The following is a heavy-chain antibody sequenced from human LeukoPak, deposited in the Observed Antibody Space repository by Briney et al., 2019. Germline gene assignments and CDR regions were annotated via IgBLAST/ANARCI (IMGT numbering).Heavy chain of an antibody. CDR3: GRVGGRSKAAKGDAFDI. D-gene: IGHD6-6*01. CDR1: GFTFSSYS. J-gene: IGHJ3*02. CDR2: ISIGSTYM. Sequence: PGGSLRLSGAASGFTFSSYSMNWVRQAPGKGLEWVSSISIGSTYMYYADSVKGRFTISRDNAQNSMYLQMNSRRAEDTAVYYCGRVGGRSKAAKGDAFDIWGQGTMVTVSS. V-gene: IGHV3-21*01.